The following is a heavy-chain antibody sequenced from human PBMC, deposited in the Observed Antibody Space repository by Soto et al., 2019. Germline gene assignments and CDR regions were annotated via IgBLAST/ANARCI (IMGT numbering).Heavy chain of an antibody. J-gene: IGHJ6*02. V-gene: IGHV3-33*01. Sequence: HVQRVDSGGGEVQRARALRLSCAAYGFTFISYGMHWVRQAPGKVLPWVAVIWHDGSNKYYADSVKGRLTISIDNSKNTLYLQMNILRAEDTAVYYCARSTIRYFDWLAADYYCGMDVWGQGTTVTVSS. D-gene: IGHD3-9*01. CDR1: GFTFISYG. CDR2: IWHDGSNK. CDR3: ARSTIRYFDWLAADYYCGMDV.